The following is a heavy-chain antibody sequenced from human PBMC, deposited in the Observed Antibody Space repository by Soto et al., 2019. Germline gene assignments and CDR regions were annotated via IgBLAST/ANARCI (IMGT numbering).Heavy chain of an antibody. Sequence: GGSLRLSCAASGFTFSSYWMSWVRQAPGKGLEWVANIKQDGSEKYYVDSVKGRFTISRDNAKNSLYLQMNSLRAEDTAVYYCARVYDGYNSFVPCNYWGQGTLVTVSS. D-gene: IGHD5-12*01. CDR1: GFTFSSYW. CDR2: IKQDGSEK. J-gene: IGHJ4*02. V-gene: IGHV3-7*03. CDR3: ARVYDGYNSFVPCNY.